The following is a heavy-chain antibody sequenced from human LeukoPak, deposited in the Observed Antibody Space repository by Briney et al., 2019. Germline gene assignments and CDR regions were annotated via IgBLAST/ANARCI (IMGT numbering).Heavy chain of an antibody. CDR3: AKDLAYDSSGYSPFDY. CDR2: IYSGGST. V-gene: IGHV3-66*02. J-gene: IGHJ4*02. D-gene: IGHD3-22*01. CDR1: GFTVSSNY. Sequence: GGSLRLSCAASGFTVSSNYMSWVRQAPGKGLEWVSVIYSGGSTYYADSVKGRFTISRDNSKNTLYLQMNSLRAEDTAVYYCAKDLAYDSSGYSPFDYWGQGTLVTVSS.